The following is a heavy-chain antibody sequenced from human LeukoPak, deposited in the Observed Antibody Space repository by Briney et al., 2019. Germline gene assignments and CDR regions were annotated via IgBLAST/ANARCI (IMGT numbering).Heavy chain of an antibody. Sequence: PGGSLRLSCAASGFTFSSYAMSWVRQAPGKGLEWVSGISGSGGSTYYADSVKGRFTISRDNSKNTLYLQMNSLRAEDTAVYYCAKDLTYYDSSGYLYWGQGTLVTVSS. V-gene: IGHV3-23*01. CDR3: AKDLTYYDSSGYLY. CDR1: GFTFSSYA. J-gene: IGHJ4*02. CDR2: ISGSGGST. D-gene: IGHD3-22*01.